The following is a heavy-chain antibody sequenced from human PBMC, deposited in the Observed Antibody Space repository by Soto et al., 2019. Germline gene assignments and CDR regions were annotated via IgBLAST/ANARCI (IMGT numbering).Heavy chain of an antibody. D-gene: IGHD3-10*01. J-gene: IGHJ6*02. CDR1: GFTFSSYG. Sequence: QVQLVESGGGVVQPGRSLRLSCAASGFTFSSYGMHWVRQAPGKGLEWVAVISYDGSNKYYADSVKGRFTISRDNSKNTLYLQMNSLRAEDTAVYYCAKSIGLLSCYYYGMDVWGQGTTVTVYS. CDR3: AKSIGLLSCYYYGMDV. CDR2: ISYDGSNK. V-gene: IGHV3-30*18.